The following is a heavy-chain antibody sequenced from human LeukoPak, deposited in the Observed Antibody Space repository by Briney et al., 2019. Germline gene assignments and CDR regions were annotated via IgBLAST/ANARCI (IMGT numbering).Heavy chain of an antibody. CDR3: ARDYKYAFDN. V-gene: IGHV3-48*01. D-gene: IGHD5-24*01. CDR1: GFTFCDYS. J-gene: IGHJ4*02. CDR2: IGIDSGNT. Sequence: GGSLRLSCAASGFTFCDYSMNWVRQAPGKGLEWISYIGIDSGNTNYADSVKGRFTISGDKAKNSLYLQMNSLRVEDTAVYYCARDYKYAFDNWGQGTLVTVSS.